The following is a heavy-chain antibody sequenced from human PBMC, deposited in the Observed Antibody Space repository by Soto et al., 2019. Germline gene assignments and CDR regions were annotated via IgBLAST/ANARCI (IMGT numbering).Heavy chain of an antibody. D-gene: IGHD3-10*01. CDR2: ISYDEIDK. CDR3: AGRSGSSDY. Sequence: GGSLRLSCAAPGFTFSNYTMHWVRQAPGKGLEWVALISYDEIDKYYADAVKGRFTISRDNSKNTLYLQMDSLRAEDTAVYYCAGRSGSSDYWGQGTLVTVSS. CDR1: GFTFSNYT. V-gene: IGHV3-30*04. J-gene: IGHJ4*02.